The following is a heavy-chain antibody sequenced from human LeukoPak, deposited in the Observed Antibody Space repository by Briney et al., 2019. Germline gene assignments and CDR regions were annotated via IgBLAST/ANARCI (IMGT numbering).Heavy chain of an antibody. V-gene: IGHV4-4*07. Sequence: SETLSLTCGVSDGSTNNYYWTWIRQAAGKGLEWIGRVHSSGTTSYNPSVTGRATMTVETSKNPISLWLTSTTAADSAIYYCARVGKRGYTYGVVRSDAFDIWGPGTEVTVSS. CDR1: DGSTNNYY. D-gene: IGHD5-18*01. CDR3: ARVGKRGYTYGVVRSDAFDI. CDR2: VHSSGTT. J-gene: IGHJ3*02.